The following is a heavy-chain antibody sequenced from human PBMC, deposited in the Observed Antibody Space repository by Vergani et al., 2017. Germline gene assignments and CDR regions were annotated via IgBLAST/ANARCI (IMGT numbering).Heavy chain of an antibody. CDR2: IQFDGSNQ. D-gene: IGHD3-16*01. Sequence: QVQLVESGGGAFQRGGSLRLSCATSGFTLSNYDMQWIRQGQGKGLEFVAFIQFDGSNQYCADSVKGRFTLSRDFSKNTLYLQMNSLRTEDTATYYCAKHFRGWGIDYWGQGTQVIVSS. J-gene: IGHJ4*02. CDR1: GFTLSNYD. CDR3: AKHFRGWGIDY. V-gene: IGHV3-30*02.